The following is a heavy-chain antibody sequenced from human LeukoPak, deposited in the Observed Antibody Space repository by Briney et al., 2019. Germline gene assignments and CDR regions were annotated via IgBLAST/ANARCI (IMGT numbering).Heavy chain of an antibody. CDR1: GYSFSNYW. V-gene: IGHV3-23*01. CDR3: AKEPPRKQRVGATHY. CDR2: ISGSGGST. D-gene: IGHD1-26*01. Sequence: GESLKISCKGSGYSFSNYWIGWVRQTPGKGLEWVSAISGSGGSTYYADSVKGRFTISRDNSKNTLYLQMNSLRAEDTAVYYCAKEPPRKQRVGATHYWGQGTLVTVSS. J-gene: IGHJ4*02.